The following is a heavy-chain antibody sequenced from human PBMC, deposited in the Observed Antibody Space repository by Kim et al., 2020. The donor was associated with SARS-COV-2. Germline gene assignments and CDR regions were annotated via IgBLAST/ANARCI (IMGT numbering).Heavy chain of an antibody. CDR3: ARHGIVVVPAAPSAYYFDY. D-gene: IGHD2-2*01. V-gene: IGHV4-39*01. CDR1: GGSISSSSYY. CDR2: IYYSGST. Sequence: SETLSLTCTVSGGSISSSSYYWGLIRQPPGKGLEWIGSIYYSGSTYYNPSLKSRVTISVDTSKNQFSLKLSSVTAADTAVYYCARHGIVVVPAAPSAYYFDYWGQGTLVTVSS. J-gene: IGHJ4*02.